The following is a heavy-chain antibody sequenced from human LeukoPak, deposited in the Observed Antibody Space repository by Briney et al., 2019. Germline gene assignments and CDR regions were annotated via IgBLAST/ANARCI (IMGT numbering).Heavy chain of an antibody. CDR1: GVSFSGYY. Sequence: SETLSLSCAVYGVSFSGYYWSWVRQPPGKGLEWIGEINHSGSTNYNPSLKSRVTISVDTSKNKFSLKLSSVTAADTAVYYCARGLRKNCSGGSCYGRNNWFDPWGQGTLVTVSS. D-gene: IGHD2-15*01. J-gene: IGHJ5*02. CDR2: INHSGST. CDR3: ARGLRKNCSGGSCYGRNNWFDP. V-gene: IGHV4-34*01.